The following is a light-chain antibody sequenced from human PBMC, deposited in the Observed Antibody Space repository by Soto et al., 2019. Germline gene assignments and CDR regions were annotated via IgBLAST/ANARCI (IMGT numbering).Light chain of an antibody. CDR1: QGISNY. Sequence: DIQMTQSPSSLSASVGDRVTITCRASQGISNYLAWYQQKPGKVPELLIYAASTLQSGVPSRFSGSGSGTDFSLTIRSLQPYDAATYYCQNHENAPWTFGQGTKVEIK. CDR2: AAS. J-gene: IGKJ1*01. V-gene: IGKV1-27*01. CDR3: QNHENAPWT.